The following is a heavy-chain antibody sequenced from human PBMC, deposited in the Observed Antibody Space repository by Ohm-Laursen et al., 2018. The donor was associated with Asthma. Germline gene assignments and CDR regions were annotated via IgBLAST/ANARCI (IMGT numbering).Heavy chain of an antibody. CDR1: GFTFSSYS. V-gene: IGHV3-21*01. J-gene: IGHJ3*02. Sequence: SLRLSCTASGFTFSSYSMNWVRQAPGKGLAWVSSISSSSSYIYYADSVKGRFTISRDNAKNSLYLQMNSLRAEDTAVYYCARAHRGGDCYWLGYAFDIWGQGTMVTVSS. CDR2: ISSSSSYI. D-gene: IGHD2-21*01. CDR3: ARAHRGGDCYWLGYAFDI.